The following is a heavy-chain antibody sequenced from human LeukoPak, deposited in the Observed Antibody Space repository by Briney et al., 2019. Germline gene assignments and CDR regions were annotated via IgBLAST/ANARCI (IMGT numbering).Heavy chain of an antibody. V-gene: IGHV4-39*01. CDR3: ARQDPDSSSSVEGFDY. J-gene: IGHJ4*02. CDR2: IYYSGST. CDR1: GGSISSSSYY. Sequence: SETLSLTCTVSGGSISSSSYYWGWIRQPPGKGLEWIGSIYYSGSTYYNPSRKSRVTISVDTSKNQFSLKLSSVTAADTAVYYCARQDPDSSSSVEGFDYWGQGTLVTVSS. D-gene: IGHD6-13*01.